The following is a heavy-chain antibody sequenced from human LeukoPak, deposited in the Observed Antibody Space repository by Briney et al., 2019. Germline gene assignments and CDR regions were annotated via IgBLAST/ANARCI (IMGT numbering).Heavy chain of an antibody. Sequence: GASVKVSCKASGYTFTSYGISWVRQAPGQGLEWRGWISAYNGNTNYAQKLQGRVTMTTDTSTSTAYMELRSLRSDDTAVYYCARDWDGDSLGDLASFHYWGQGTLVTVSS. D-gene: IGHD4-17*01. J-gene: IGHJ4*02. CDR1: GYTFTSYG. V-gene: IGHV1-18*01. CDR2: ISAYNGNT. CDR3: ARDWDGDSLGDLASFHY.